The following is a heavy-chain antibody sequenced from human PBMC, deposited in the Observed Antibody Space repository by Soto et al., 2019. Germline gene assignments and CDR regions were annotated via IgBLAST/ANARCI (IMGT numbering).Heavy chain of an antibody. Sequence: GGSLRLSCGASGFTFSSYSMNWVRQAPGKGLEWVSYISSSSSTIYYADSVKGRFTISRDNAKNSLYLQMNSLRAEDTAVYYCARDSSWYMDVWGKGTTVTVSS. CDR3: ARDSSWYMDV. J-gene: IGHJ6*03. CDR1: GFTFSSYS. CDR2: ISSSSSTI. V-gene: IGHV3-48*01.